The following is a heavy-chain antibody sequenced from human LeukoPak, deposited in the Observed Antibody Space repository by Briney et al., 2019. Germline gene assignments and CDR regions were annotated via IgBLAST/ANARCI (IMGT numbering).Heavy chain of an antibody. CDR1: GGSISSYY. J-gene: IGHJ3*02. D-gene: IGHD5-18*01. CDR3: ARAGYSYGPGAFDI. CDR2: IYYSGST. V-gene: IGHV4-59*01. Sequence: SETLSLTCTVSGGSISSYYRSWIRQPPGKGLEWIGYIYYSGSTNYNPSLKSRVTISVDTSKNQFSLKLSSVTAADTAVYYCARAGYSYGPGAFDIWGQGTMVTVSS.